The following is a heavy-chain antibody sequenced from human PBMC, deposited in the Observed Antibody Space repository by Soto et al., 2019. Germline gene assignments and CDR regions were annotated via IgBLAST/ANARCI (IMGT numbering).Heavy chain of an antibody. CDR3: VRGYSDYDDYFDY. V-gene: IGHV3-7*03. D-gene: IGHD5-12*01. CDR2: INQYGSEK. CDR1: GFTFSSYW. Sequence: SGGSLRLSCAASGFTFSSYWMSWVRQAPGKGLEWVAIINQYGSEKFYVDSVRGRFTMSRDNAKNSLYLQLNSLRAEDTAVYYCVRGYSDYDDYFDYWGKGTRVTVPS. J-gene: IGHJ4*02.